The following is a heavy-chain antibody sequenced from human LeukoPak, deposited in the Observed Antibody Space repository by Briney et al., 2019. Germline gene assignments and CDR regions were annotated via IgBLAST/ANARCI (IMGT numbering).Heavy chain of an antibody. V-gene: IGHV3-49*03. J-gene: IGHJ4*02. D-gene: IGHD3-3*01. CDR3: TRVGVGITIFGVVDFDY. CDR2: IRSKAYGGTT. Sequence: PGGSLRLSCTASGFTFGDYAMSWFRQAPGKGLEWVGFIRSKAYGGTTEYAASVKGRFTISRDDSKSIAYLQMNSLKTEDTAVYYCTRVGVGITIFGVVDFDYWGQGTLVTVSS. CDR1: GFTFGDYA.